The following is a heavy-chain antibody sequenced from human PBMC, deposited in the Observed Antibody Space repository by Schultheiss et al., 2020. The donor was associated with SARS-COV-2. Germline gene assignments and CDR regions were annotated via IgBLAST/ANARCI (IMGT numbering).Heavy chain of an antibody. V-gene: IGHV1-2*02. D-gene: IGHD2-15*01. CDR1: GYTFTGYY. Sequence: ASVKVSCKASGYTFTGYYMHWVRQAPGQGLEWMGWINPNSGGTNYAQKLQGRVTMTTDTSPSTAYMELRSLRSDDTVVYYCASLGYCSGGSCPDAFDIWGQGTMVTVAS. J-gene: IGHJ3*02. CDR3: ASLGYCSGGSCPDAFDI. CDR2: INPNSGGT.